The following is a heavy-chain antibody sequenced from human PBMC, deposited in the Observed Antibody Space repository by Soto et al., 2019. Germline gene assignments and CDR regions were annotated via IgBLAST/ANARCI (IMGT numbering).Heavy chain of an antibody. V-gene: IGHV4-39*01. CDR3: ARRRVVGANPLDY. Sequence: SSETLSLTCTVSGGSISSFYWGWIRQPPGKGLEWIGTIYYSGNTYYNPSLKSRVTISIDTSKNQFSLKLSSVTAADTAVYFCARRRVVGANPLDYWGQGTLVTVSS. CDR1: GGSISSFY. CDR2: IYYSGNT. J-gene: IGHJ4*02. D-gene: IGHD1-26*01.